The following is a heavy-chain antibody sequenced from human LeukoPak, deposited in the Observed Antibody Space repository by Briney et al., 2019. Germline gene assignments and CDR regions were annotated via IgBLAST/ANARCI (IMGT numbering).Heavy chain of an antibody. V-gene: IGHV4-30-4*08. D-gene: IGHD3-10*01. J-gene: IGHJ6*03. CDR3: ARVPNYYGSGYYYYMDV. CDR1: GGSISSGDYY. CDR2: IYYSGGT. Sequence: SETLSLTCTVSGGSISSGDYYWSWIRQPPGKGLEWIGYIYYSGGTYYNPSLKSRVTISVDTSKNQFSLKLSSVTAADTAVYYCARVPNYYGSGYYYYMDVWGKGTTVTVSS.